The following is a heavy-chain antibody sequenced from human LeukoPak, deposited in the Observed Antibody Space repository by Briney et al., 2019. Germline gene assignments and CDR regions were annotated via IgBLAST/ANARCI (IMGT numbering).Heavy chain of an antibody. V-gene: IGHV3-74*01. CDR3: AREYYDFWSGYSTNLDY. J-gene: IGHJ4*02. Sequence: PGGSLRLSCAASGFTFSSYWMHWVRQAPGKGLVWVSRINSDGSSTSYADSVKGRFTISRDNAKNTLYLQMNSLRAEDTAVYYCAREYYDFWSGYSTNLDYWGQGTLVTVSS. CDR2: INSDGSST. CDR1: GFTFSSYW. D-gene: IGHD3-3*01.